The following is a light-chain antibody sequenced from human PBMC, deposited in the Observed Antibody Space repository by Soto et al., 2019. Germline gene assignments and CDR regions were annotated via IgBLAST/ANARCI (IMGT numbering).Light chain of an antibody. J-gene: IGKJ5*01. CDR3: QQSYSTPSIT. CDR1: QSISRY. Sequence: DIQITQSPSSLSASVGDRFTITCRASQSISRYLNWYQQKPGKAPKLLIYAASSLQSGVPSRFSGSGYGTDFTLTISSLQPEDFATYYCQQSYSTPSITFGQGTRLEIK. CDR2: AAS. V-gene: IGKV1-39*01.